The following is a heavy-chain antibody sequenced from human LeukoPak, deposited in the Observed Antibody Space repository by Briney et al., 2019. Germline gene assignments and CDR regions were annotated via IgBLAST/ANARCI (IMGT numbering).Heavy chain of an antibody. CDR3: AGNAIVGAMVAFDI. J-gene: IGHJ3*02. CDR2: IYTSGST. Sequence: SQTLSLTCAVSGGSISSGSYYWSWIRQPAGKGLEWIGRIYTSGSTNYNPSLKSRVTISVDTSKNQFSLKLSSVTAADTAVYYCAGNAIVGAMVAFDIWGQGTMVTVSS. CDR1: GGSISSGSYY. V-gene: IGHV4-61*02. D-gene: IGHD1-26*01.